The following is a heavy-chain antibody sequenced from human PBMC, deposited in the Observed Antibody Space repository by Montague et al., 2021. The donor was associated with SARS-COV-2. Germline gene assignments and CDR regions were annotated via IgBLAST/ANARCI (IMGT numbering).Heavy chain of an antibody. J-gene: IGHJ4*02. Sequence: SETLSLTCDVDSGPLSAYYWSWVCQPPGTGLERIGEIHPYGHTSSNPSLMSRVTLSLGTSSNPFPLKLTPVTAADTAVYYCERGLDHNKGGGYWGQGILVIVSS. CDR2: IHPYGHT. V-gene: IGHV4-34*01. D-gene: IGHD3-16*01. CDR3: ERGLDHNKGGGY. CDR1: SGPLSAYY.